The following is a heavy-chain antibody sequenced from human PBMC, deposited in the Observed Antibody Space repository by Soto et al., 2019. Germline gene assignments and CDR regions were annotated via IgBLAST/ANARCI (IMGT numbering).Heavy chain of an antibody. CDR3: ARGPNSDC. V-gene: IGHV3-53*01. Sequence: EVRLEESGGGLIQPGGSLRLSCTAYGLGVRNNYMSWVRQAPGMGLEWVSVIYSGGNPFYADSMKGRFTLSRDNPNNMLYLQMDSLRAEDTAVYYCARGPNSDCWGQGTLVIVSS. CDR1: GLGVRNNY. CDR2: IYSGGNP. D-gene: IGHD2-21*01. J-gene: IGHJ4*02.